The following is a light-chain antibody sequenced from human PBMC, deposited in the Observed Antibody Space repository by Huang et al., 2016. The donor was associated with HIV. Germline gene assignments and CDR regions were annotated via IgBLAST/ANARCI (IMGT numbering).Light chain of an antibody. J-gene: IGKJ3*01. V-gene: IGKV3-15*01. Sequence: EIVMTQSPATLSVSPGERATLSCRASQSVSRHLAWFQQKPGQAPRLLIYDASTRATGIPTRFSGSGSETDFTLTISSLQSEDFVVYYCQQYNKWPRTFGPGTKVDFK. CDR2: DAS. CDR3: QQYNKWPRT. CDR1: QSVSRH.